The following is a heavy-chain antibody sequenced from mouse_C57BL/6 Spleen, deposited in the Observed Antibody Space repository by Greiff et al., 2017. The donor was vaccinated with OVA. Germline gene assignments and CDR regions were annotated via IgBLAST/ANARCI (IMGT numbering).Heavy chain of an antibody. D-gene: IGHD3-3*01. CDR2: SSSGSSTI. J-gene: IGHJ3*01. CDR3: ARGDPFAY. V-gene: IGHV5-17*01. CDR1: GFTFSDYG. Sequence: EVQGVESGGGLVKPGGSLKLSCAASGFTFSDYGMHWVRQAPEKGLEWVAYSSSGSSTIYYADTVKGRFTISRDNAKTTLFLQMTSLRSEDTAMYYCARGDPFAYWGQGTLVTVSA.